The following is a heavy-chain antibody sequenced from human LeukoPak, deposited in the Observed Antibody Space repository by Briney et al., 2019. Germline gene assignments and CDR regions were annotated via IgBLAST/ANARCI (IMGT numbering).Heavy chain of an antibody. D-gene: IGHD2-21*02. V-gene: IGHV1-46*01. CDR3: ARGERWDCGGDCYEGFFDY. Sequence: ASVKVSCKASGYTFTSYYMHWVRQAPGQGLEWMGIINPSGGSTSYAQKFQGRVTMTRDTSTSTVYMGLSSLRSEDTAVYYCARGERWDCGGDCYEGFFDYWGQGTLVTVSS. CDR2: INPSGGST. CDR1: GYTFTSYY. J-gene: IGHJ4*02.